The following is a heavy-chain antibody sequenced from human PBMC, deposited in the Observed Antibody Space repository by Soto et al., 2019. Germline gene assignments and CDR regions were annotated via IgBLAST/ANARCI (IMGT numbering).Heavy chain of an antibody. CDR2: IYYSGST. V-gene: IGHV4-31*03. CDR3: AREPGIWVTGAFDI. CDR1: GGSISSGGYY. J-gene: IGHJ3*02. D-gene: IGHD3-10*01. Sequence: PSETLSLTCTVSGGSISSGGYYWSWLRQHPGKGLEWIGYIYYSGSTYYNPSLKSRVTISVDTSKNQFSLKLSSVTAADTAVYYCAREPGIWVTGAFDIWGQGTMVTVSS.